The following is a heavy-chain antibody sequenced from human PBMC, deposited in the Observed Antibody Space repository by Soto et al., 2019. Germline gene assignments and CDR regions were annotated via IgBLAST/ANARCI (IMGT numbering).Heavy chain of an antibody. D-gene: IGHD2-2*01. Sequence: SETLSLTCTVSGDSISSTNNYWSWIRQHPGKGLEWIGYIYYSGSTYYNPSLKSRPAISVDTSKNQFSLKLSSVTAADTAVYYCARTVCSSASSYRYYYYGLDVWGQGTRVTVSS. CDR2: IYYSGST. V-gene: IGHV4-31*03. CDR1: GDSISSTNNY. J-gene: IGHJ6*02. CDR3: ARTVCSSASSYRYYYYGLDV.